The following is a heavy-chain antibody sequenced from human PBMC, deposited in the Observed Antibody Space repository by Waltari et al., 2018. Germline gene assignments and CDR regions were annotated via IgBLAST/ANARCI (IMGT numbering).Heavy chain of an antibody. Sequence: QVQLQESGPGLVKPSETLSLTCIVSGYSISSNYYWGWIRQPPGKGLEWIGRIYSSGSTNYNPSLKSRVAMSVDTSKNHFSLKLSSVTAADAAVYYCARAELSSQYSSSWGFDFWGQGTLVTVSS. J-gene: IGHJ4*02. CDR1: GYSISSNYY. V-gene: IGHV4-38-2*02. D-gene: IGHD6-13*01. CDR2: IYSSGST. CDR3: ARAELSSQYSSSWGFDF.